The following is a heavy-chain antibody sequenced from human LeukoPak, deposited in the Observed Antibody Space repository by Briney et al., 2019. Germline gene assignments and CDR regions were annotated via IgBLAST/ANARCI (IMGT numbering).Heavy chain of an antibody. Sequence: PGGSLRLSCAASGFTFSSYAMSWVRQAPGKGLEWVSAISGSGGSTYYADSVKGRFTISRDNSKNTLYLQMNSLRAEATAVYYCAKPQSGSYLTDTWGQGTLVTVSS. CDR1: GFTFSSYA. CDR2: ISGSGGST. D-gene: IGHD1-26*01. J-gene: IGHJ5*02. V-gene: IGHV3-23*01. CDR3: AKPQSGSYLTDT.